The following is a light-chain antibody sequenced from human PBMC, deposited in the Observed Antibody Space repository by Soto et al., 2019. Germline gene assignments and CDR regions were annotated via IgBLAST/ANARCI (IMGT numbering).Light chain of an antibody. Sequence: QSVLTQPRSVSGSPGQSGTISCTGTSSDVGGYNYVSWYQQHPGKAPKLMIYDVSKRPSGVPDRFSGSKSGNTASLTISGLQAEDEADYYCCSYAGSYTFGFGTGTKVTVL. V-gene: IGLV2-11*01. J-gene: IGLJ1*01. CDR1: SSDVGGYNY. CDR3: CSYAGSYTFG. CDR2: DVS.